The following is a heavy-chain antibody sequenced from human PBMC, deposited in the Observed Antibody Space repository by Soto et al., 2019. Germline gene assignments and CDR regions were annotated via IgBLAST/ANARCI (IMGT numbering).Heavy chain of an antibody. V-gene: IGHV4-30-2*01. CDR3: ARDSLTGNYFDP. CDR2: IYHSGYT. CDR1: GGSISSGGYA. D-gene: IGHD1-7*01. Sequence: QMRLQESGSGLVKPSQTLSLTCAVSGGSISSGGYAWNWIRQPPGKGLECIGYIYHSGYTSYNPSLKNRPTISVDKSKNQCSLTLSCVTAADTAVYYCARDSLTGNYFDPWGQGPLVTVSS. J-gene: IGHJ5*02.